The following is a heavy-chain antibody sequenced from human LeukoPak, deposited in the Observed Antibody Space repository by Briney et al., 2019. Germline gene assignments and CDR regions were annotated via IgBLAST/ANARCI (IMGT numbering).Heavy chain of an antibody. Sequence: SETLSLTCTVSGGWGGDYYWSWIRQPPGKGLEWIASGDYSGGTYYNPSLESRVAISADMSKNQFSLKLTSVTGADTAVYYCAGERGEEYSSGWYKRNYFDNWGQGIRVTVSS. V-gene: IGHV4-39*07. J-gene: IGHJ4*02. CDR3: AGERGEEYSSGWYKRNYFDN. D-gene: IGHD6-19*01. CDR2: GDYSGGT. CDR1: GGWGGDYY.